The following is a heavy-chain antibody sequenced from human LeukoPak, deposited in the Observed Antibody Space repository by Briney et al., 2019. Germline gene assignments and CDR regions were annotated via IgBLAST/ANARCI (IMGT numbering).Heavy chain of an antibody. Sequence: GGSLRLSCAASGFTFSSYAMHWVRQAPGKGLEYVSAISSNGGSTYYADSVKGRFTISRDNSKSTLYLQMSSLRAEDTAVYYCVKDGLDVAAAGYFDYWGQGTLVTVSS. CDR1: GFTFSSYA. CDR2: ISSNGGST. D-gene: IGHD6-13*01. V-gene: IGHV3-64D*06. J-gene: IGHJ4*02. CDR3: VKDGLDVAAAGYFDY.